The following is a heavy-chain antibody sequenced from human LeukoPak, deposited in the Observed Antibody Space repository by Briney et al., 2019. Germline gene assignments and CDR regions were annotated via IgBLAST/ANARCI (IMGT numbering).Heavy chain of an antibody. CDR1: GGSISSGDYY. V-gene: IGHV4-61*02. J-gene: IGHJ6*03. CDR3: ARVFWSRYYYIDV. D-gene: IGHD2-21*01. CDR2: MYTSGST. Sequence: SETLSLTCTVSGGSISSGDYYWSWIRQPAGKGLEWIGRMYTSGSTNYNPPLKSRVTISLDTSKNQFFLKLGSVTAADTAVYYCARVFWSRYYYIDVWGKGTTVTVSS.